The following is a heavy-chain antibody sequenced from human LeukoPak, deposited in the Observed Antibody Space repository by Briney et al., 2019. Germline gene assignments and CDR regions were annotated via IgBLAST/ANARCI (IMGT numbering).Heavy chain of an antibody. V-gene: IGHV1-18*01. D-gene: IGHD3-22*01. CDR1: GYTFTGDG. CDR2: ISAYNGNT. Sequence: ASVKVSCKASGYTFTGDGISWVRQAPGQGLEWMGWISAYNGNTNYAQKLQGRVTMTTDTSTSTAYMELRSLRSDDTAVYYCARHPYSSGYYFEDYWGQGTLVTVSS. J-gene: IGHJ4*02. CDR3: ARHPYSSGYYFEDY.